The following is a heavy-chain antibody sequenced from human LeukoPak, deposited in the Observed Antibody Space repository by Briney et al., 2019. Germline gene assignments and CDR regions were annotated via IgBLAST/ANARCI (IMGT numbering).Heavy chain of an antibody. V-gene: IGHV3-7*01. CDR1: GFTFRTSW. Sequence: GGSLRLSCGASGFTFRTSWMNWVRQAPGKGLEWVASINPDGSEKYSVDSVKGRFTISRDNAKNSLYLQMNSLRAEDTAVYYCARKDEHYGSGSFSYWGQGTLVTVSS. D-gene: IGHD3-10*01. CDR3: ARKDEHYGSGSFSY. CDR2: INPDGSEK. J-gene: IGHJ4*02.